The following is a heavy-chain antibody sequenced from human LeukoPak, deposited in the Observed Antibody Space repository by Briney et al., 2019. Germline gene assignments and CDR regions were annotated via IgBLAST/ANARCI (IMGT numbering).Heavy chain of an antibody. Sequence: GASVKVSCEASGYTFTSYAMHWVRQAPGQRLEWMGWINAGNGNTKYSQKFQGRVTITRDTSASTAYMELSSLRSEDTAVYYCARSAVVEPAAILPDYWGQGTLVTVSS. CDR3: ARSAVVEPAAILPDY. D-gene: IGHD2-2*02. CDR1: GYTFTSYA. CDR2: INAGNGNT. V-gene: IGHV1-3*01. J-gene: IGHJ4*02.